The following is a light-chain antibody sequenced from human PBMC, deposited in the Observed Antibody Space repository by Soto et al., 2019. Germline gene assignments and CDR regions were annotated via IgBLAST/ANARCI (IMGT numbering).Light chain of an antibody. CDR3: QEYNCAPYT. V-gene: IGKV1-27*01. CDR1: QGISNY. CDR2: AAS. Sequence: DIQMTQSPSSLSASVGDRVTITCRASQGISNYLAWYQQKPGKVPKLLIDAASTLHAGVPSRFSGSGSGTDFTITISRLQPEDVATYYCQEYNCAPYTFGQGTKLEIK. J-gene: IGKJ2*01.